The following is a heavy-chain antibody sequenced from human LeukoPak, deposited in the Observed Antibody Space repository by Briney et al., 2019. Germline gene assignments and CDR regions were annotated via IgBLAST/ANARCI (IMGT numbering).Heavy chain of an antibody. D-gene: IGHD2-15*01. J-gene: IGHJ5*02. CDR3: AKGISSQKIDWFDP. Sequence: GGSLRLSWAATGFSFSSYAMSWVSQAPRKGMDWISSITGSGANTFYADSVKGRVTISRDNSENMLHLQLNSLRAEDTAIYYCAKGISSQKIDWFDPWGQGTLVTVSS. CDR2: ITGSGANT. V-gene: IGHV3-23*01. CDR1: GFSFSSYA.